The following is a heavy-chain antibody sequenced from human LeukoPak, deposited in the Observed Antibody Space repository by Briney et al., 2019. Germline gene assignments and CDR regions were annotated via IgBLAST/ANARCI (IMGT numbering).Heavy chain of an antibody. CDR3: ARPRDGYNFGAFDI. CDR1: DDSISTYY. J-gene: IGHJ3*02. V-gene: IGHV4-59*08. D-gene: IGHD5-24*01. Sequence: PSETLSLTCTFSDDSISTYYWTWIRQPPGKGLEWIGNIHHSGRTNYNPSFKSRVTISVDTSKNQFSLKLSSVTAADTAVYYCARPRDGYNFGAFDIWGQGTLVSVSS. CDR2: IHHSGRT.